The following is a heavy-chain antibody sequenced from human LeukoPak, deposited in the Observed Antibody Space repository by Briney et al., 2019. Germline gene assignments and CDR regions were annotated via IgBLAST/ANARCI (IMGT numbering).Heavy chain of an antibody. J-gene: IGHJ4*02. CDR2: INPSGGST. D-gene: IGHD3-3*01. CDR1: GYTFTSYY. Sequence: ASVKVSCKASGYTFTSYYMHWVRQAPGQGLEWMGIINPSGGSTSYAQKFQGRVTMTRDMSTSTVYMELSSLRSEDTAVYYCARVFAVEGYDYWGQGTLVTVSS. CDR3: ARVFAVEGYDY. V-gene: IGHV1-46*01.